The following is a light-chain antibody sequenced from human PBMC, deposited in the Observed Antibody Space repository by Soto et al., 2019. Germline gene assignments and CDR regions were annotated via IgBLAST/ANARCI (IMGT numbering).Light chain of an antibody. CDR3: QKYNSAPQT. CDR1: QSISSY. CDR2: AAS. V-gene: IGKV1-39*01. Sequence: DIQMTQSPSSLSASVGDRVTITCRASQSISSYLNWYQHKPGKAPKLLIYAASSFQSGVPSRFSGSGFGTDFTLTISSLQPEDVATYYCQKYNSAPQTFGQGTKVDIK. J-gene: IGKJ1*01.